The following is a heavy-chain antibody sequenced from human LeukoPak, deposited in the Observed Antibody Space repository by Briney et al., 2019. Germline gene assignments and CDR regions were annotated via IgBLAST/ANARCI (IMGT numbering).Heavy chain of an antibody. V-gene: IGHV3-23*01. D-gene: IGHD2-2*01. CDR2: ISGSGGNT. Sequence: TGGSLRLSCVASGFTFSNYAMSWVRQAPGKGLEWVSGISGSGGNTYYADSVKGRFTISRDNSKNTLYLQMNSLRADDTAVYHCAKDWSCGSASCRFDYWGQGTLVTVSS. CDR3: AKDWSCGSASCRFDY. J-gene: IGHJ4*02. CDR1: GFTFSNYA.